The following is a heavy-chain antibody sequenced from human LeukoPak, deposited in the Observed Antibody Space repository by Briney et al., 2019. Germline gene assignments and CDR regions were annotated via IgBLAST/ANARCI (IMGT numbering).Heavy chain of an antibody. CDR3: ARFGTVIAAAGTHYYYYMDV. J-gene: IGHJ6*03. Sequence: GASVKVSCKASGGTFSSYAISWVRQAPGQGLEWMGGIIPIFGTANYAQKFQGRVTITADKSTSTAYMELSSLRSEDTAVYYCARFGTVIAAAGTHYYYYMDVWGKGTTVTVSS. D-gene: IGHD6-13*01. CDR2: IIPIFGTA. CDR1: GGTFSSYA. V-gene: IGHV1-69*06.